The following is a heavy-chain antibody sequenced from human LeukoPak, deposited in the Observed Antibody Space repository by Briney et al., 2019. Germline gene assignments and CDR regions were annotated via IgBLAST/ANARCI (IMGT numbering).Heavy chain of an antibody. CDR1: GGSISSYY. D-gene: IGHD5-24*01. V-gene: IGHV4-59*01. Sequence: SETPSLTCTVSGGSISSYYWSWIWQPPGKGLEWIGYIYYSGSTNYNPSLKSRVTISVDTSKNQFSLKLSSVTAADTAVYYCARMGRWLQLEYWGQGTLVTVSS. CDR3: ARMGRWLQLEY. J-gene: IGHJ4*02. CDR2: IYYSGST.